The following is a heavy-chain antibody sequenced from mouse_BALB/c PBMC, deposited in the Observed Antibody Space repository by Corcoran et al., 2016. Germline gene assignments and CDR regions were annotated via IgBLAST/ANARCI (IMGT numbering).Heavy chain of an antibody. V-gene: IGHV9-3-1*01. CDR2: INTYTGEP. CDR3: ARSDGSSRFAY. J-gene: IGHJ3*01. D-gene: IGHD1-1*01. Sequence: QIQLVQSGPELKKPGETVKISCKASGYTFTNYGMNWVKQAPGKGLKWMGWINTYTGEPTYADDFKGRFAFSLETSASTADLQINNLKNEDTATYFCARSDGSSRFAYWGQGTLVTVS. CDR1: GYTFTNYG.